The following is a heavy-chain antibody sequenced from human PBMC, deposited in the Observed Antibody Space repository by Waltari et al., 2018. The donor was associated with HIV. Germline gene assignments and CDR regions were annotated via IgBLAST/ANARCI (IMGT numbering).Heavy chain of an antibody. D-gene: IGHD3-16*01. CDR1: DASVSSGSHY. CDR3: ARKYDSDAFDI. CDR2: IYYSGRT. J-gene: IGHJ3*02. V-gene: IGHV4-61*01. Sequence: QVQLQESGPGLVKPSATLSLTCTVSDASVSSGSHYWSWIRQPPGKGLEWIGYIYYSGRTNYNPSLKSRVTISVDTSKNQFSLKLSSVTAADTAVYYCARKYDSDAFDIWGQGTMVTVSS.